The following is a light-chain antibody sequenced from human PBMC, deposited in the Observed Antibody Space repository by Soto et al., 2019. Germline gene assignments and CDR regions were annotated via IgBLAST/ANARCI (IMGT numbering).Light chain of an antibody. V-gene: IGKV3-11*01. CDR3: QQRSNWPPE. CDR2: DAS. Sequence: EIVFTQSPATLSLSPGERSTLSCRASQSVSSNLAWYQQKPGQAPRLLMYDASNRATGIPARFSGSGSGTDFTLTISSLEPEDFAVYYCQQRSNWPPEFGPGTTGDIK. CDR1: QSVSSN. J-gene: IGKJ3*01.